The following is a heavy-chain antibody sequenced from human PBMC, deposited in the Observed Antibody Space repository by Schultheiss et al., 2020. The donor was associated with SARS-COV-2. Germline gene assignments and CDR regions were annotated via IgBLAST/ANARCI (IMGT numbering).Heavy chain of an antibody. D-gene: IGHD3-3*01. V-gene: IGHV3-30*04. J-gene: IGHJ4*02. Sequence: GGSLRLSCAASGFAFSGYALHWVRQAPGKGLEWVAVISYDGSNKYYADSVKGRFTISRDNSKNTLYLQMNSLRAEDTAVYYCARANYDFWSGPPVYWGQGTLVTVSS. CDR2: ISYDGSNK. CDR1: GFAFSGYA. CDR3: ARANYDFWSGPPVY.